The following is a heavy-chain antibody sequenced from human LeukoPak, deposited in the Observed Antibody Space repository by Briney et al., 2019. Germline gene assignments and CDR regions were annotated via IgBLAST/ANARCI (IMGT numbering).Heavy chain of an antibody. Sequence: PGGSLTLSCSASGFTFSSYWMSWVRQAPGKGLEWVANIKQDESEKYYVDSVKGRFTISRDNAKSSLYLQMNSLRAEDTAVYYCARALDSSSSRYQAFEEWGQGTLVTVSS. D-gene: IGHD2-2*01. CDR3: ARALDSSSSRYQAFEE. CDR1: GFTFSSYW. J-gene: IGHJ4*02. CDR2: IKQDESEK. V-gene: IGHV3-7*01.